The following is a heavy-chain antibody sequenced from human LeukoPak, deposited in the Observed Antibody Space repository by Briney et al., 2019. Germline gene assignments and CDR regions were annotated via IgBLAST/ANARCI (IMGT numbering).Heavy chain of an antibody. V-gene: IGHV3-74*01. CDR1: GFTFSSYW. J-gene: IGHJ4*02. Sequence: PGGSLRLSCAASGFTFSSYWMHWVRQAPGKGLVWVSRINSDGSSTSYADSVKGRFTISRDNAKNTLYLQMNSLRAEDTAVYHCARDSADSNGLYWGQGTLVTVSS. CDR2: INSDGSST. CDR3: ARDSADSNGLY. D-gene: IGHD4-11*01.